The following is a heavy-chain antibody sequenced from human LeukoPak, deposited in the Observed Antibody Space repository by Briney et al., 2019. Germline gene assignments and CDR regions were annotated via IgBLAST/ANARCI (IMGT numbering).Heavy chain of an antibody. D-gene: IGHD3-10*01. CDR3: AKDLHYYGSGSYYNVMLGMDV. J-gene: IGHJ6*02. CDR2: ISWDGGST. V-gene: IGHV3-43D*03. CDR1: GFTFDDYA. Sequence: GGSLRLSCAASGFTFDDYAMHWVRQAPGKGLEWVSLISWDGGSTYYADSVKGRFTISRGNSKNSLYLQMNSLRAEDTALYYCAKDLHYYGSGSYYNVMLGMDVWGQGTTVTVSS.